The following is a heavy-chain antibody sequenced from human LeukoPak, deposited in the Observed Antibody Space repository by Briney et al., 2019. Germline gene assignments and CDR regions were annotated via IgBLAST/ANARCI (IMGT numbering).Heavy chain of an antibody. Sequence: SETLSLTCTVSGGSISSSSYYWGWIRQPPGKGLEWIGSIYYSGSTYYNPSLKSRVTISVDTSKNQFSLKLSPVTAADTAVYYCAGWRDTAMVRAQRFDPWGQGTLVTVSS. D-gene: IGHD5-18*01. CDR2: IYYSGST. V-gene: IGHV4-39*01. J-gene: IGHJ5*02. CDR1: GGSISSSSYY. CDR3: AGWRDTAMVRAQRFDP.